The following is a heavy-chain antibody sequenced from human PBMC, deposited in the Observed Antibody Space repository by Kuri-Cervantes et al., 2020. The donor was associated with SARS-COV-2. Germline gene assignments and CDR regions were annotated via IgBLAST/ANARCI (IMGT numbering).Heavy chain of an antibody. Sequence: LSLTCAAPGFTFSDYYMSWIRQAPGKGLEWVSYISSSSSYTNYADSVKGRFTISRDNAKNSLYLQMNSLRAEDTAVYYCARGSLWRGGYNSHYYYGMDVWGQGTTVTVSS. J-gene: IGHJ6*02. V-gene: IGHV3-11*06. CDR3: ARGSLWRGGYNSHYYYGMDV. CDR1: GFTFSDYY. D-gene: IGHD5-24*01. CDR2: ISSSSSYT.